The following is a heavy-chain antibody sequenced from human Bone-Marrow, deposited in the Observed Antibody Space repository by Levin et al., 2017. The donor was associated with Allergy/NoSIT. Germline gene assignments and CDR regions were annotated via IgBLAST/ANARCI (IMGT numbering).Heavy chain of an antibody. CDR1: GGSVNSDLYY. J-gene: IGHJ4*02. Sequence: PSETLSLTCTVSGGSVNSDLYYWGWIRQPPGKGLEWIGSIYYSGSTYYNPSLKSRVTISVDSSKNHFSLNLSSVTAADTAVYYCARQIILTGPAYFDYWVQGTLLTVSS. V-gene: IGHV4-39*01. CDR3: ARQIILTGPAYFDY. D-gene: IGHD3-9*01. CDR2: IYYSGST.